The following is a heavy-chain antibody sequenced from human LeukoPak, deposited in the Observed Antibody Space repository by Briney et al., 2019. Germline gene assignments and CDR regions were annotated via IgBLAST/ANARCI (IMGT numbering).Heavy chain of an antibody. Sequence: GGSLRLPCAASGFTFSSYSMNWVRQAPGKGLEWVSSISSSSSYIYYADSVKGRFTISRDNAKNSLYLQMNSLRAEDTAVYYCARREVDYYDSKPPCFWGQGTLVTVSS. D-gene: IGHD3-22*01. J-gene: IGHJ4*02. CDR1: GFTFSSYS. CDR3: ARREVDYYDSKPPCF. V-gene: IGHV3-21*01. CDR2: ISSSSSYI.